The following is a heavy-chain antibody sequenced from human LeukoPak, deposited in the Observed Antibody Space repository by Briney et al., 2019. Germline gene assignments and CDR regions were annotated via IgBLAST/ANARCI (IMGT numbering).Heavy chain of an antibody. J-gene: IGHJ6*04. CDR3: AELGITMIGGV. CDR2: ISGSGGRGSDGST. D-gene: IGHD3-10*02. V-gene: IGHV3-23*01. Sequence: PGGSLRLSCAASGFTFSSYAMTWVRQAPGKGLEWVAGISGSGGRGSDGSTYYAESVKGRFTISRDNSKNTLNLQMNSLRAEDTAVYYCAELGITMIGGVWGKGTTVTISS. CDR1: GFTFSSYA.